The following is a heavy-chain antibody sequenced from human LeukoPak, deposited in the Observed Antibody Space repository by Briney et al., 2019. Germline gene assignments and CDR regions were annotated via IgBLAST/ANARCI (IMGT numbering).Heavy chain of an antibody. V-gene: IGHV4-34*01. CDR1: GGSFSGYY. Sequence: PSETLSLTCAVYGGSFSGYYWSWIRQPPGKGLEWIGEINHSGSTNYNPSLKSRVTISVDTSKNQFCLKLSSVTAADTAVYYCARDRYYYDSSGYYRLDYWGQGTLVTVSS. CDR3: ARDRYYYDSSGYYRLDY. D-gene: IGHD3-22*01. J-gene: IGHJ4*02. CDR2: INHSGST.